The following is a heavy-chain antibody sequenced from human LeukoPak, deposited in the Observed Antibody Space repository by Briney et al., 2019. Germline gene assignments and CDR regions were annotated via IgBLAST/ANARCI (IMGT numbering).Heavy chain of an antibody. CDR3: TTDAEYYYDSSGYFDY. CDR2: IKSKTDGGTT. CDR1: GFTFSNAC. V-gene: IGHV3-15*01. J-gene: IGHJ4*02. D-gene: IGHD3-22*01. Sequence: GGSLRLSCAASGFTFSNACMSGVPQAPGEGRGWVARIKSKTDGGTTDYAAPVKGRFTISRDDSKNTLYLQMNSLKTEDTAVYYCTTDAEYYYDSSGYFDYWGQGTLVTVSS.